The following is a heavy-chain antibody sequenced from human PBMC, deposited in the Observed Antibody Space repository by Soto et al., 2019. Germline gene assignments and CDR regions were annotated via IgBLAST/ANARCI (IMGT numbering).Heavy chain of an antibody. J-gene: IGHJ2*01. V-gene: IGHV4-31*11. CDR3: ARSSQSWFFDL. Sequence: QVQLQESGPGQLKPSQTLSLACAVSGGSISSGGHYWSWIRQHSEKGLEWIGYISSSGSTYYNPSLKSRLTISVDPSKNQVSLNLNSVTAADTAVYYCARSSQSWFFDLWGRGTLVTVSS. CDR1: GGSISSGGHY. D-gene: IGHD4-4*01. CDR2: ISSSGST.